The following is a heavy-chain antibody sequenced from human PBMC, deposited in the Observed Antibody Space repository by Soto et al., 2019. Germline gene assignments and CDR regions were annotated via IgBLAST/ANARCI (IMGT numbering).Heavy chain of an antibody. D-gene: IGHD3-22*01. V-gene: IGHV3-30*03. CDR3: ACGYWLDY. J-gene: IGHJ4*02. Sequence: HPGVSLRLSCAASGFTFSSYSMHWVRQAPGKGLEWVAVISSDESNKYSADFVKGRFTISRDNSKNTLYLQMNSLRPDDKAVYYCACGYWLDYWGQGTRVTVSS. CDR2: ISSDESNK. CDR1: GFTFSSYS.